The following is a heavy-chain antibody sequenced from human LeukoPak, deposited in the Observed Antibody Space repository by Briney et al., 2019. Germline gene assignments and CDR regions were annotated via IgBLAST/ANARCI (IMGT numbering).Heavy chain of an antibody. V-gene: IGHV3-7*05. Sequence: GGSLRLSCAASGFTFSAYWMTWVRQAPGKGLEWVANIKKDGSDQYYGDSVKGRFTISRDNTRNSLFLQMNSLRAEDTAMYYCTTYYDSGPSKDWGQGTLVTVSS. J-gene: IGHJ4*02. CDR1: GFTFSAYW. D-gene: IGHD3-22*01. CDR2: IKKDGSDQ. CDR3: TTYYDSGPSKD.